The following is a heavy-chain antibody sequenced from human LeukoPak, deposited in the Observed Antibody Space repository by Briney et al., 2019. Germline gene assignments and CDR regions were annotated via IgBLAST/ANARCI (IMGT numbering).Heavy chain of an antibody. CDR3: ATANYDFWSGYFYYYYYMDV. J-gene: IGHJ6*03. CDR1: GGSISSYY. CDR2: IYYSGST. V-gene: IGHV4-59*01. Sequence: PSETLSLTCTVSGGSISSYYWSWIRQPPGKGLEWIGYIYYSGSTNYNPPLKSRVTISVDTSKNQFSLKLSSVTAADTAVYYCATANYDFWSGYFYYYYYMDVWGKGTTVTVSS. D-gene: IGHD3-3*01.